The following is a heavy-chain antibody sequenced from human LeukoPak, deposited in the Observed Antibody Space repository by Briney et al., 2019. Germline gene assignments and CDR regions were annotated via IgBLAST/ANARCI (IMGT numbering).Heavy chain of an antibody. J-gene: IGHJ3*02. CDR2: IWYDVSNK. V-gene: IGHV3-33*01. Sequence: PGGSLRLSCAASGFTFSSYDMHWVRQAPGKGLEWVALIWYDVSNKNYADSVKGRFTISRDNSKNTLFLQMNSLRAEDTAVYYCAREASDAFDIWGQGTMVTVSS. CDR1: GFTFSSYD. CDR3: AREASDAFDI.